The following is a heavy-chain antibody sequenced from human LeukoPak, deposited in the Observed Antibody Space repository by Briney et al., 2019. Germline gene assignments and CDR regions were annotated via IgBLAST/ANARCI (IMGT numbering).Heavy chain of an antibody. D-gene: IGHD6-19*01. V-gene: IGHV3-23*01. CDR3: AKLDSSGWYRGYFDY. CDR2: ISGNGGST. CDR1: GFTFNNYA. Sequence: PGGSLRLSCAASGFTFNNYAMTWVRQAPGKGLEWVSAISGNGGSTYYADSVKGRFTISRDNSKNTLYLQMNSLRAEDTAVYYCAKLDSSGWYRGYFDYWGQGTLVTVSS. J-gene: IGHJ4*02.